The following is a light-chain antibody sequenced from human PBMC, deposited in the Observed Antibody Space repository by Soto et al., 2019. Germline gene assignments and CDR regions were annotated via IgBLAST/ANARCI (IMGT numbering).Light chain of an antibody. CDR3: SSYTSGTTLYV. CDR2: ASS. Sequence: QSALTQPASVSGSPGQSITISCTGTSSDVGGYNYVSWYQHHPGKAPRLMIYASSNRPSGVSHRFSGSRSDNTASLTISGLQAEDEADYYCSSYTSGTTLYVFGTGTKVTVL. V-gene: IGLV2-14*01. J-gene: IGLJ1*01. CDR1: SSDVGGYNY.